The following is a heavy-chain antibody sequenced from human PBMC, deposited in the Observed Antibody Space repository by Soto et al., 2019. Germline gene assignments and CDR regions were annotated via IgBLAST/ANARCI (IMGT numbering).Heavy chain of an antibody. CDR3: ADGDN. CDR1: GFTFDDYA. CDR2: ISWNSGSI. J-gene: IGHJ4*01. V-gene: IGHV3-9*01. Sequence: GGSLRLSCSASGFTFDDYAMHWVRQAPGKGLEWVSGISWNSGSIGYADSVKGRFTISRDNAKNSLYLQMNSLRAEDPAVYYCADGDNWGQGTLVTVSS.